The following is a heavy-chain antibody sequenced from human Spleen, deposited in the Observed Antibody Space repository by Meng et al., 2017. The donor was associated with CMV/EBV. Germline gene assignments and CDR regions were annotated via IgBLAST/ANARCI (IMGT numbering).Heavy chain of an antibody. J-gene: IGHJ4*01. CDR3: AKDDGSGSFNPDY. CDR2: IWYDGSNK. CDR1: GFTFSSYG. Sequence: AASGFTFSSYGMHWVRQAPGKGLEWVAVIWYDGSNKYYADSVKGRFTISRDNSKNTLYLQMNSLRAEDTAVYYCAKDDGSGSFNPDYWGQGTLVTVSS. D-gene: IGHD3-10*01. V-gene: IGHV3-33*06.